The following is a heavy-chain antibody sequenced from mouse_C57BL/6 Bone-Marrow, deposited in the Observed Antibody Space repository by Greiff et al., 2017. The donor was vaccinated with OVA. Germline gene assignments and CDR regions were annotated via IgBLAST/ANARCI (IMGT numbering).Heavy chain of an antibody. V-gene: IGHV1-81*01. CDR3: ARGGIYSNYGYFDV. Sequence: VQLQQSGAELARPGASVKLSCKASGYTFTSYGISWVKQRTGQGLEWIGEIYPRSGNTYYNEKFKGKATLTADKSSSTAYMELRSLTSEDSAVYFCARGGIYSNYGYFDVWGTGTTVTVSS. CDR1: GYTFTSYG. J-gene: IGHJ1*03. D-gene: IGHD2-5*01. CDR2: IYPRSGNT.